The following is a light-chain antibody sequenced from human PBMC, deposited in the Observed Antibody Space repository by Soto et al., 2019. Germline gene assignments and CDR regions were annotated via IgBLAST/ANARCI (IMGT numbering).Light chain of an antibody. J-gene: IGKJ5*01. Sequence: EIVLTQSPATLSLSPGERATVSCRASQSVSNNLGWYQQKAGQAPRLLIYDASNRATGIPARFSGSGSCTDFTLTISSRGAEDFAVYYCQHGGTFGRGTRLEIK. CDR3: QHGGT. CDR2: DAS. V-gene: IGKV3-11*01. CDR1: QSVSNN.